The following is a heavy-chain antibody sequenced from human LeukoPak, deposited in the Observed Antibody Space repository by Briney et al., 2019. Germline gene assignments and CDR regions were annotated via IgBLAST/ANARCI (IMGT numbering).Heavy chain of an antibody. Sequence: GGSLRLSCAASGFKFDDYGMSWVRQAPGKGLEWVCDINWNGAWTGYADSVKGRFTISRDNAKNSLYLQMNSLRAEDTALYYCAGYYYDSSHGFDLWGQGTLVTVSA. CDR1: GFKFDDYG. V-gene: IGHV3-20*04. D-gene: IGHD3-22*01. CDR3: AGYYYDSSHGFDL. CDR2: INWNGAWT. J-gene: IGHJ5*02.